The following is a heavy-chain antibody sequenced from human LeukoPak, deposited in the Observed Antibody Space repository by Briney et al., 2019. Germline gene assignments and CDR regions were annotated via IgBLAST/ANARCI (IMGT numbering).Heavy chain of an antibody. CDR3: ARDYNTNGYYYYYYGMDV. J-gene: IGHJ6*02. D-gene: IGHD5-24*01. CDR2: IYHSGST. V-gene: IGHV4-30-2*01. Sequence: SETLSLTCTVSGGSISSGGYYWSWIRQPPGKGLECIGYIYHSGSTYYNPSLKSRVTISVDRSKNQFSLRLSSVSAADTAVYYCARDYNTNGYYYYYYGMDVWGQGTTVTVSS. CDR1: GGSISSGGYY.